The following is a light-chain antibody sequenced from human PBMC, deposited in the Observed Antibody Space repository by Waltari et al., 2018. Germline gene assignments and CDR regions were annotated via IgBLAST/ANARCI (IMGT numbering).Light chain of an antibody. V-gene: IGKV1D-12*01. CDR1: QDIGKW. J-gene: IGKJ4*01. Sequence: DIQMTQSPSSVSASVGDRVSLTCRASQDIGKWLAWYQHKPGKAPKLLIYAASKLQSGVPSRFSGHGLGTDFTLTIDSLQPEDFATYYCQQANSFPPGVTFGGGTKVE. CDR2: AAS. CDR3: QQANSFPPGVT.